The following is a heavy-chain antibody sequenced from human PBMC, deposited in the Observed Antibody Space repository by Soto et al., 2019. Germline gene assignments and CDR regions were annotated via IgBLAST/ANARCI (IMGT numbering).Heavy chain of an antibody. CDR3: AKERRGRGADY. J-gene: IGHJ4*02. V-gene: IGHV3-23*01. CDR1: GFTFSTYA. CDR2: ISGGGGNT. Sequence: EVQLLESGGGLVQPGGSLRLSCAASGFTFSTYAMSWVRQTPGKGLEWFSTISGGGGNTYYPDSVKGRFTISRDNSKDTVYLQMNSLRAEDTAIYYCAKERRGRGADYLGQGALVTVTS.